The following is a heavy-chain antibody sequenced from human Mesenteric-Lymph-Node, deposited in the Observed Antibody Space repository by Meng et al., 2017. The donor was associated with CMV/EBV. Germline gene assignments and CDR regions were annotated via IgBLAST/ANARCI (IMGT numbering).Heavy chain of an antibody. J-gene: IGHJ5*02. V-gene: IGHV1-8*03. Sequence: ASVKVSCKASGYTFSSYGISWVRQAPGQGLEWMGWMNPNSGNTGYAQKFQGRVTITADKSTSTAYMELSSLRSEDTAVYYCARDCSSSRCSLDPWGQGTLVTVSS. D-gene: IGHD2-2*01. CDR2: MNPNSGNT. CDR1: GYTFSSYG. CDR3: ARDCSSSRCSLDP.